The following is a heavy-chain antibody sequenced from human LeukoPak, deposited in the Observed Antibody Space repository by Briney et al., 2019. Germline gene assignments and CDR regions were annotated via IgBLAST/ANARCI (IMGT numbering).Heavy chain of an antibody. CDR2: IYYSGST. V-gene: IGHV4-59*01. J-gene: IGHJ4*02. CDR3: ARLYYDSSGYYYGY. D-gene: IGHD3-22*01. CDR1: GGSISSYY. Sequence: PSETLSLTCTVSGGSISSYYWSWIRQPPGKGLEWIGYIYYSGSTNYNPSLKSRVTISVDTSKNQFSLKLSSVTAADTAVYYCARLYYDSSGYYYGYWGQGTLVTVSS.